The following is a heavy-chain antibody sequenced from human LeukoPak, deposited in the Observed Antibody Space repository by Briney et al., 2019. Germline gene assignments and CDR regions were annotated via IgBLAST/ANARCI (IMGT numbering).Heavy chain of an antibody. CDR1: GYSISSGYY. Sequence: SETLSLTCTVSGYSISSGYYWGWIRQPPGKGLEWIGSIYHGGSTYYNPSLKSRVTISVDTSKNQFSLKLSSVTAADTAEFYCARVPHSSSSEWFDPWGQGTLVTVSS. CDR2: IYHGGST. CDR3: ARVPHSSSSEWFDP. D-gene: IGHD6-6*01. J-gene: IGHJ5*02. V-gene: IGHV4-38-2*02.